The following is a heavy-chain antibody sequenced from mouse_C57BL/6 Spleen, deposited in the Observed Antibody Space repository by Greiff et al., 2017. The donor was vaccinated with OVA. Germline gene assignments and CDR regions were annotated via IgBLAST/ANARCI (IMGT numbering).Heavy chain of an antibody. J-gene: IGHJ2*01. Sequence: EVKLVESGEGLVKPGGSLKLSCAASGFTFSSYAMSWVRQTPEKRLEWVAYISSGGDYIYYADPVKCRFTISRDNARNTLDLQMSSLKSEDTAMYYCTRERGYFDYWGQGTTLTVSS. V-gene: IGHV5-9-1*02. CDR3: TRERGYFDY. CDR2: ISSGGDYI. CDR1: GFTFSSYA.